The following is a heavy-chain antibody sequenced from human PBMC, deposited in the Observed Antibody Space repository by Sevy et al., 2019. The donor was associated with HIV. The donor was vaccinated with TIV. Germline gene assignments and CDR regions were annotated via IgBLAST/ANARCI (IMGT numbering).Heavy chain of an antibody. CDR1: GFAFNDFA. V-gene: IGHV3-30*04. J-gene: IGHJ4*02. CDR2: ISYDGRKK. Sequence: GGSLRLSCAASGFAFNDFAMNWLRQLPGKGLEWVAIISYDGRKKFYADSVKGRFTISRDNSKNVVYLQMNSLRPEDTAVYFCATASLWGDSGVSHPSFDSSGQRTLVTVSS. D-gene: IGHD2-15*01. CDR3: ATASLWGDSGVSHPSFDS.